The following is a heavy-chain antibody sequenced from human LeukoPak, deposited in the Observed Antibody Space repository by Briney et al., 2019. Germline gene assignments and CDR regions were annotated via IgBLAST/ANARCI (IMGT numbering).Heavy chain of an antibody. CDR3: ARISSSNWYNERGAFDV. CDR2: ISTYNGNT. CDR1: GYTFTSYG. D-gene: IGHD6-13*01. Sequence: ASVKVSCKASGYTFTSYGISWVRQAPGQGLEWMGWISTYNGNTNYAQKLQGRVTMTTDTSTSTAYMALRSLRSVTAADTAVYYCARISSSNWYNERGAFDVWGQGTMVTVSS. V-gene: IGHV1-18*01. J-gene: IGHJ3*01.